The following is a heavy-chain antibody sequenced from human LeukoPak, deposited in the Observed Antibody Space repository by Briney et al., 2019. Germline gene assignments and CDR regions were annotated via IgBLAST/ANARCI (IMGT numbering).Heavy chain of an antibody. V-gene: IGHV6-1*01. J-gene: IGHJ4*02. CDR1: RASLPTNSAT. CDR3: ARGSRSAGSGSYYDFDY. CDR2: TYYRSKWYH. Sequence: SQTLPLTCLISRASLPTNSATWNWIPQSPSRGLEWLGRTYYRSKWYHDYAVSVKSRVTINPDTSKNQFSLQLNSVTSEDTAVYYCARGSRSAGSGSYYDFDYWGQGTLVTVSS. D-gene: IGHD3-10*01.